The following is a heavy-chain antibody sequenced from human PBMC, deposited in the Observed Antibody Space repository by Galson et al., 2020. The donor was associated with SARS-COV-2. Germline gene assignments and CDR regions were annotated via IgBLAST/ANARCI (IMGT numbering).Heavy chain of an antibody. CDR1: GFTFSSYA. V-gene: IGHV3-30*04. Sequence: SLKISCAASGFTFSSYAMHWVRQAPGKGLEWVAVISYDGSNKYYANSVKGRFTISRDNSKNTLYLQMNSLRAEDTAVYYCARFQRIHYDILTGYYTYYYYGMDVWGQGTTVTVSS. J-gene: IGHJ6*02. CDR2: ISYDGSNK. D-gene: IGHD3-9*01. CDR3: ARFQRIHYDILTGYYTYYYYGMDV.